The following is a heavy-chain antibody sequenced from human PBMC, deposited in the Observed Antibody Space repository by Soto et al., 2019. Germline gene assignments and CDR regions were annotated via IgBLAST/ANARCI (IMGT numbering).Heavy chain of an antibody. CDR1: GGSFSDTY. D-gene: IGHD2-2*01. CDR3: AAQTPFYPVPAAFDY. Sequence: PSETMSLTCAVYGGSFSDTYWNWFRQPPGKGLEWIGEINHNTNTIYNPSLTSRVTISVDTSKNHFSLKLTSVTAADTAVYYCAAQTPFYPVPAAFDYWGQGTLVTVSS. CDR2: INHNTNT. V-gene: IGHV4-34*01. J-gene: IGHJ4*02.